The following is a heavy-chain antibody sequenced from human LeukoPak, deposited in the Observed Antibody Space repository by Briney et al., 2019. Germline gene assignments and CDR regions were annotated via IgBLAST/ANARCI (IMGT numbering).Heavy chain of an antibody. CDR1: GYTFTSYG. CDR2: ISAYNGNT. D-gene: IGHD3-22*01. Sequence: AASVKVSCKASGYTFTSYGISWVRQAPGQGLEWMGWISAYNGNTNYAQNLQGRVTITADESTSTAYMELSSLRSEDTAVYYCARYDSSGYYPNWFDPWGQGTLVTVSS. CDR3: ARYDSSGYYPNWFDP. J-gene: IGHJ5*02. V-gene: IGHV1-18*01.